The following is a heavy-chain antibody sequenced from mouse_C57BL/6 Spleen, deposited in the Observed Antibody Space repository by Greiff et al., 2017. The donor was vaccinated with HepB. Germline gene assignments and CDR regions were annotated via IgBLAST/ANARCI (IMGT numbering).Heavy chain of an antibody. J-gene: IGHJ2*01. Sequence: VQLQQPGAELVKPGASVKLSCKASGYTFTSYWMHWVKQRPGQGLEWIGMIHPDSGSTNYNEKFKGKSTLTVDNSSSTSYMQLSSLTSEDSAVYYCAREGYGNYGYGGHGTTLTVSS. D-gene: IGHD2-1*01. CDR3: AREGYGNYGY. CDR2: IHPDSGST. V-gene: IGHV1-64*01. CDR1: GYTFTSYW.